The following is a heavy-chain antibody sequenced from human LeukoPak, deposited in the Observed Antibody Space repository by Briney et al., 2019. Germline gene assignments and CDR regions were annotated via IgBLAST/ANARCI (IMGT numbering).Heavy chain of an antibody. D-gene: IGHD1-26*01. CDR3: ARDPYSGSYGDYYYYYMDV. CDR1: GFTFSTYN. V-gene: IGHV3-21*01. CDR2: ITSSSSYI. J-gene: IGHJ6*03. Sequence: GESLRLSCAASGFTFSTYNMNWVRQAPGRGLEWLSSITSSSSYIYYADSVKGRFTISRDNAKNSLYLQMNSLRDEDTAVYYCARDPYSGSYGDYYYYYMDVWGKGTTVTISS.